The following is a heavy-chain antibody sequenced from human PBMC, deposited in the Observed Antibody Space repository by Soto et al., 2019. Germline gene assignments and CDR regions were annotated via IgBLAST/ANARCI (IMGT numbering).Heavy chain of an antibody. Sequence: SARASCQASGGTFGSYAISWVRQAPGHGLEWIGGIIPIFGTANYAQKFQGRVTITADESTSTAYMELSSLRSEDTAVYYCARATGCSSTSCPYYYYYYGMDVWGQGTTVTVSS. J-gene: IGHJ6*02. CDR3: ARATGCSSTSCPYYYYYYGMDV. CDR2: IIPIFGTA. D-gene: IGHD2-2*01. CDR1: GGTFGSYA. V-gene: IGHV1-69*13.